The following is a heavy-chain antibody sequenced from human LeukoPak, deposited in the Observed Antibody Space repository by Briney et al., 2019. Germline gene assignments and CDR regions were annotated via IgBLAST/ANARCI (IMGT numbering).Heavy chain of an antibody. CDR3: ARGEEVEMATIKIDY. CDR1: GFTFSSYG. CDR2: IWYDGSNK. D-gene: IGHD5-24*01. J-gene: IGHJ4*02. Sequence: GGSLRLSCAASGFTFSSYGMHWVRQAPGKGLEWVAVIWYDGSNKYYADSVKGRFTISRDNSKNTLYLQMNSLRAEDTAVYYCARGEEVEMATIKIDYWGQGTLVTVSS. V-gene: IGHV3-33*01.